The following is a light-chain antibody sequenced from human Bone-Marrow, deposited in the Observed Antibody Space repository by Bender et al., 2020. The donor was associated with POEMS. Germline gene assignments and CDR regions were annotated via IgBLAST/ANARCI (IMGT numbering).Light chain of an antibody. Sequence: QSALTQPASVSGSPGQSITISCTGTSSDFGSHNLVSWYQHHPGKAPKLIIYEGIKRPPGVSNRFSASKSGNTASLTISGLQAEDEADYYCCSYAGYVFGPGTKVTVL. J-gene: IGLJ1*01. CDR1: SSDFGSHNL. V-gene: IGLV2-23*01. CDR3: CSYAGYV. CDR2: EGI.